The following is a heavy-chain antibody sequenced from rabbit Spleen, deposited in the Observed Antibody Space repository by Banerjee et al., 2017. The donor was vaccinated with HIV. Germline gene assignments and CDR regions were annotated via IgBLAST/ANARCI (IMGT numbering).Heavy chain of an antibody. CDR1: GFDLSGYG. V-gene: IGHV1S47*01. J-gene: IGHJ4*01. CDR3: VRDRANIGGDFNYPLGYFVL. D-gene: IGHD2-1*01. CDR2: IDPLFGSK. Sequence: QEQLVESGGGLVQPGESLKLSCKASGFDLSGYGVSWVRQAPGKGLEWIGYIDPLFGSKYYASWVNGRFTISSHNAQNTLYLELNSLTAADTATYFCVRDRANIGGDFNYPLGYFVLWGPGTLVTVS.